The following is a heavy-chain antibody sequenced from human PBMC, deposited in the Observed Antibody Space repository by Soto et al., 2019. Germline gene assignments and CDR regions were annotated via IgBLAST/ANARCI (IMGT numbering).Heavy chain of an antibody. CDR1: GYTFTNYY. Sequence: ASVKVSCKTSGYTFTNYYMHWVRQAPGQGLEWMGIIKCSGGETTYAQNFLGSVTMTRDTSTSTVYMEVSSLRSEDTAVYYCAIGGDVVLVTAMLDQWGKGTLVTVTS. V-gene: IGHV1-46*03. CDR3: AIGGDVVLVTAMLDQ. CDR2: IKCSGGET. J-gene: IGHJ5*02. D-gene: IGHD2-21*02.